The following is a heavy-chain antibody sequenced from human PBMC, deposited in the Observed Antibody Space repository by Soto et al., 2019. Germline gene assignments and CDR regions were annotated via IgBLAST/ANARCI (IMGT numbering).Heavy chain of an antibody. CDR1: GCSINSFY. V-gene: IGHV4-59*01. D-gene: IGHD3-22*01. J-gene: IGHJ4*02. Sequence: SGTPCLTRPVSGCSINSFYWSGIPQPPGKGLEWIGYIYYSGSTNYNPSLKSRVTISVDTSKNQFSLKLSSVTAADTAVYYCAGTNYDSSGYYLDYWGQGTLVTVSS. CDR3: AGTNYDSSGYYLDY. CDR2: IYYSGST.